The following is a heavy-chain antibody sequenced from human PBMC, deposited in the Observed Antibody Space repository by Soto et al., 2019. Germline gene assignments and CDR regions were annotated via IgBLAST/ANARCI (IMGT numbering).Heavy chain of an antibody. D-gene: IGHD6-13*01. CDR1: GFTVSSNY. V-gene: IGHV3-66*01. CDR3: ARVPAAGIFDY. CDR2: IYSGGST. Sequence: EVQLVESGGGLVQPGGSLRLSCAASGFTVSSNYMSWVRQAPGKGLERVSVIYSGGSTYYADSVKGRFTISRDNSRNTLYIQMNSLRAEDTAVYYCARVPAAGIFDYWGQGTLVTVSS. J-gene: IGHJ4*02.